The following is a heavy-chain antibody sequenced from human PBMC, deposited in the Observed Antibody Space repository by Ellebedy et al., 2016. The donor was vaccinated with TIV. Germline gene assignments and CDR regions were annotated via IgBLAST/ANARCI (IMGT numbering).Heavy chain of an antibody. D-gene: IGHD4-17*01. CDR1: GYTLTELS. J-gene: IGHJ4*02. Sequence: AASVKVSCKVSGYTLTELSMHWVRQAPGKGLEWMGGFDPEDGETIYAQKFQGRVTMTEDTSTDTAYMELSSLRSEDTAVYYCARGLDYGENFDYWGQGTLVTVSS. CDR3: ARGLDYGENFDY. V-gene: IGHV1-24*01. CDR2: FDPEDGET.